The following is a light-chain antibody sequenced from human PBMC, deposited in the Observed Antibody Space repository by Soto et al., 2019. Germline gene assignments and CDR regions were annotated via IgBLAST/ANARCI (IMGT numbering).Light chain of an antibody. CDR3: QQYENFSGT. CDR1: QKSSPW. V-gene: IGKV1-5*01. CDR2: DAS. J-gene: IGKJ1*01. Sequence: DIEMVQSPSALSASLGYTVTITCRASQKSSPWLAWYQQKPGQAPKLLIYDASALPRGVPSRFSGSGSGTKFTLTIASLQPDDFATYYCQQYENFSGTFGPGTKVDIK.